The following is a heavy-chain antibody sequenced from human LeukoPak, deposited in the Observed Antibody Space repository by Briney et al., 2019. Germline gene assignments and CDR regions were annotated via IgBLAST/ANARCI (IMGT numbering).Heavy chain of an antibody. Sequence: GGSLRLSCAASGFTFDDYAMHWVRHAPGKGLEWVSGISWNSGSIVYADSVKGRFTISRDNAKNSLYLQMNSLRAEDTALYYCAKEGYCSSTSCFYFDYWGQGTLVTVSS. J-gene: IGHJ4*02. CDR3: AKEGYCSSTSCFYFDY. V-gene: IGHV3-9*01. D-gene: IGHD2-2*01. CDR1: GFTFDDYA. CDR2: ISWNSGSI.